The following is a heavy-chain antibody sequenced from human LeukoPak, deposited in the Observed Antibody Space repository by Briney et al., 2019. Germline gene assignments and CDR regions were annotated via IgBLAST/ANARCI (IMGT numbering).Heavy chain of an antibody. CDR3: AAGRYSSGWYSDS. V-gene: IGHV1-69*04. J-gene: IGHJ4*02. CDR1: GDTFSSHA. Sequence: SVKVSCKASGDTFSSHALSWVLQAPGQGLHWMGRIIPILGITNYAQNFQGRVTITADKSTTTVFMELTSLRSEDTAVYYCAAGRYSSGWYSDSWGQGTLVTVSS. CDR2: IIPILGIT. D-gene: IGHD6-25*01.